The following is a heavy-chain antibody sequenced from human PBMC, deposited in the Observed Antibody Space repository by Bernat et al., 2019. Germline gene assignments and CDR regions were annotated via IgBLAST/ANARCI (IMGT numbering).Heavy chain of an antibody. CDR2: ISYDGSNK. V-gene: IGHV3-30*18. CDR1: GFTFSSYG. CDR3: AKDRQYSSSCAYYRYGMDV. Sequence: QVQLVESGGGVVQPGRSLRLSCAASGFTFSSYGMHWVRQAPGKGLEWVAVISYDGSNKYYAESVKGRFTISRDNSKNTLYLQMNSLRAEDTAVHYCAKDRQYSSSCAYYRYGMDVWGQRTTVTVSS. J-gene: IGHJ6*02. D-gene: IGHD6-13*01.